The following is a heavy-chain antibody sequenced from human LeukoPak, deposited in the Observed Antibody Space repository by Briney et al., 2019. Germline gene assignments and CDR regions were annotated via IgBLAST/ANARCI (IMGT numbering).Heavy chain of an antibody. CDR3: ASRPFETTVVPWDFY. CDR1: GYSFPSCW. D-gene: IGHD4-23*01. J-gene: IGHJ4*02. V-gene: IGHV5-10-1*04. CDR2: IDPSDSYT. Sequence: GESLKISCKTSGYSFPSCWISWVRQMPGKGLEWMGNIDPSDSYTYYSPSFQGQVTISADRSINTAYLQWSSLTASDTAMYYCASRPFETTVVPWDFYWGQGTQVTVSS.